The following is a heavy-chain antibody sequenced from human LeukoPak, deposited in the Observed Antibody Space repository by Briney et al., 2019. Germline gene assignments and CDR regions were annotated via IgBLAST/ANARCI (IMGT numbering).Heavy chain of an antibody. CDR2: ISHSGIT. J-gene: IGHJ5*02. CDR3: ATYHFPQFDV. Sequence: SETLSLTCAVYGGSYSAYYGTWFRPSAGKRLEWIEEISHSGITHYNPSLKRRVTIFVDTSKNQFSLRLRSMTAADTAVYYCATYHFPQFDVWGQGNLVTVSS. D-gene: IGHD3-3*02. CDR1: GGSYSAYY. V-gene: IGHV4-34*01.